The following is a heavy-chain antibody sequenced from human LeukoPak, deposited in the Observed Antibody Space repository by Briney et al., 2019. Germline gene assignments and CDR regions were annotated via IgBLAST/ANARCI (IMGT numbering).Heavy chain of an antibody. CDR2: IYYSGST. Sequence: SQTLSLTCTVSGGSISSGDDYWSWIRQPPGKGLEWIGYIYYSGSTYYNPSLKSRVTISVDTSKNQFSLKLSSVTAADTAVYYCARGNWNYREFDYWGQGTLVTVSS. CDR1: GGSISSGDDY. V-gene: IGHV4-30-4*08. J-gene: IGHJ4*02. D-gene: IGHD1-7*01. CDR3: ARGNWNYREFDY.